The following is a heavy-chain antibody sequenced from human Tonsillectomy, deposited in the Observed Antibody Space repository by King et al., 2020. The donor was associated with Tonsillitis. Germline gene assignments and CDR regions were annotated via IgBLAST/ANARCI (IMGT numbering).Heavy chain of an antibody. D-gene: IGHD6-19*01. CDR1: RFTFSSYA. CDR3: AKNQLGSSGWLPPLAFYI. CDR2: ISGSGGST. V-gene: IGHV3-23*04. Sequence: VQLVESGGGLVQPGGSLRLSCAASRFTFSSYAMSWVRQAPGKGLEWVSAISGSGGSTYFADSVKGRFTISRDNSKSTMYLQMNSLRAEDTAVYYRAKNQLGSSGWLPPLAFYIWGRGTMVTVSS. J-gene: IGHJ3*02.